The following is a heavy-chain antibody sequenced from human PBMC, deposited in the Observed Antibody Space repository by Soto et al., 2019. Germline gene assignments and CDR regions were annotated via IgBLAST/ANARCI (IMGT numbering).Heavy chain of an antibody. Sequence: QVQLQESGPGLVEPSQTLSLTWTVSGGCISNAFCYWSWIRQPPGKGLEWIGHIYNSGSTYSNPSLKSRVTISIDTSKNQFSLKLNSVTAADTAVYYCARGPSGDKVDYWGQGTLVTVSS. D-gene: IGHD1-26*01. CDR3: ARGPSGDKVDY. V-gene: IGHV4-30-4*01. J-gene: IGHJ4*02. CDR1: GGCISNAFCY. CDR2: IYNSGST.